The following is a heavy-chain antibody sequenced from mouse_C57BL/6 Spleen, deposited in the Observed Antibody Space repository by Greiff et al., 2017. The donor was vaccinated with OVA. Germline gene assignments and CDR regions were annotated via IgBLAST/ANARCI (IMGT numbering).Heavy chain of an antibody. D-gene: IGHD1-1*01. CDR3: AGDYGNNYWYFDV. J-gene: IGHJ1*03. CDR2: INPSSGYT. CDR1: GFSFTSYC. V-gene: IGHV1-7*01. Sequence: VLLQQSGADLAKPWPSVKLSCKASGFSFTSYCLHWVQQRPGPGLEWIGYINPSSGYTKYNQKFKDKATLTADKSSRTAYMQLSSLTYEDSTVKDCAGDYGNNYWYFDVWGTGTTVTVSS.